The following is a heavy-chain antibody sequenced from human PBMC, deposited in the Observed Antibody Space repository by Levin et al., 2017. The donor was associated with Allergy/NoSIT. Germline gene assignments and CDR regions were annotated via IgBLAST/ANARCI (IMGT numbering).Heavy chain of an antibody. Sequence: GGSLRLSCVVSGLTFSETWMSWIRQAPGKGLEWISYISTSGNAKNYADSVEGRFTISRDNANNSLSLQMNSLRAEDTAVYFCARARGAGPGGYFDSWGQGIVVTVSS. CDR2: ISTSGNAK. V-gene: IGHV3-11*04. D-gene: IGHD4/OR15-4a*01. J-gene: IGHJ4*02. CDR3: ARARGAGPGGYFDS. CDR1: GLTFSETW.